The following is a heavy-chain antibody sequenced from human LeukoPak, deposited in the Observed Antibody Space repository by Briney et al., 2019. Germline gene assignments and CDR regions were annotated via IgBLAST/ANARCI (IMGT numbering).Heavy chain of an antibody. CDR1: GFTFSTYS. Sequence: GGSLRLSCAASGFTFSTYSMNWVRQAPGKGLEWVSSISSSSTYIYYADSVKGRFTISRDNANNSLYLQMNSLRVEDTAVYYCARETDDFDSCRAFDIWGQGTMVTVSS. CDR2: ISSSSTYI. J-gene: IGHJ3*02. V-gene: IGHV3-21*01. CDR3: ARETDDFDSCRAFDI. D-gene: IGHD3-22*01.